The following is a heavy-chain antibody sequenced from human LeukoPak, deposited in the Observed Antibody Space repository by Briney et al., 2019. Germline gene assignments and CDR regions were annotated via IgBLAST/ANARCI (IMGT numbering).Heavy chain of an antibody. V-gene: IGHV3-23*01. CDR2: ISGSGGST. J-gene: IGHJ4*02. D-gene: IGHD3-22*01. CDR3: AKDPGSSGSYFDY. Sequence: GGSLRLSCAASGFTFSSYGMSWVRQAPGKGLEWVSAISGSGGSTYYADSVKGRFTISRDNSKNTLYLQMNSLRAEDTAVYYCAKDPGSSGSYFDYWGQGTLVTVSS. CDR1: GFTFSSYG.